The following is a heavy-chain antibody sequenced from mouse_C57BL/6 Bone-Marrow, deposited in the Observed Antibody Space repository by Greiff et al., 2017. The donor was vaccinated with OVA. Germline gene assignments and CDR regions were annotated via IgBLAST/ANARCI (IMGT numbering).Heavy chain of an antibody. J-gene: IGHJ1*03. D-gene: IGHD1-1*01. V-gene: IGHV1-81*01. CDR1: GYTFTSYG. CDR3: AREGIITTVGGGYFDV. Sequence: QVQLQQSGAELARPGASVKLSCKASGYTFTSYGISWVKQRTGQGLEWIGEIYPRSGNTYYNEKFKGKATLTADKSSSTAYMELRSLTSEDSAVYFCAREGIITTVGGGYFDVWGTGTTVTVSS. CDR2: IYPRSGNT.